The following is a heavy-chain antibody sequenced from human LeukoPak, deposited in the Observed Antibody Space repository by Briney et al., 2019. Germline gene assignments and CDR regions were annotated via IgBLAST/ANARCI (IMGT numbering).Heavy chain of an antibody. D-gene: IGHD3-10*01. J-gene: IGHJ5*02. V-gene: IGHV1-18*01. CDR2: ISAYNGNT. CDR3: ARVLTMVRGAFNWFDP. CDR1: CYTFTSYG. Sequence: GASVKVSFQASCYTFTSYGISWVRPAPGQGVEWMGWISAYNGNTNYAQKLQGRVTMTTDTSTSTAYMELRSLRSDDTAVYYCARVLTMVRGAFNWFDPWGQGTLVTVSS.